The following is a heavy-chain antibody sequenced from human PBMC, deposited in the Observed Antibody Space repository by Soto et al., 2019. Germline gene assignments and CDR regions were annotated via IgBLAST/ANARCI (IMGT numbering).Heavy chain of an antibody. CDR2: INHSGST. CDR3: ARDKITGLFDY. CDR1: GGSFSGYY. J-gene: IGHJ4*02. Sequence: SETLSLTCAVYGGSFSGYYWTWIRQPPGTGLEWIGEINHSGSTNYNPSLKSRVTISVDTSKNQFSLKLTSVTAAYTAVYYCARDKITGLFDYWGQGTLVTVSS. D-gene: IGHD2-8*02. V-gene: IGHV4-34*01.